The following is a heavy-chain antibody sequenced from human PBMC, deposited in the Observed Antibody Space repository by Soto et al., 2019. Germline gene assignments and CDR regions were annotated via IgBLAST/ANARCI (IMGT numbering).Heavy chain of an antibody. CDR1: GFTFSSYA. CDR3: ARRGPGTYFDY. CDR2: ISGSGEST. J-gene: IGHJ4*02. Sequence: EVQLLDSGGGLVQPGGSLRLSCAASGFTFSSYAMNWVRQAPGKGLEWVSVISGSGESTYYADSVKGRFTISSDNSKNTLYLQMNSLRTEDTAVYYCARRGPGTYFDYWGQGTLVTVSS. D-gene: IGHD6-13*01. V-gene: IGHV3-23*01.